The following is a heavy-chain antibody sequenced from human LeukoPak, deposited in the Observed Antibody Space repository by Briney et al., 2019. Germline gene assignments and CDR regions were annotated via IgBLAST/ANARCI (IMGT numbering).Heavy chain of an antibody. V-gene: IGHV1-2*02. CDR1: GYTVIDYY. Sequence: ASVKVSCKSSGYTVIDYYIHWVRQAPGQGLEWMGWINPNSGATKYAQKFQGRVSMTRDTSINTAYMDLTNLRSDDTAIFYCARVKKLMPEFEFWGQGTLVTVSS. CDR2: INPNSGAT. D-gene: IGHD2-2*01. J-gene: IGHJ4*02. CDR3: ARVKKLMPEFEF.